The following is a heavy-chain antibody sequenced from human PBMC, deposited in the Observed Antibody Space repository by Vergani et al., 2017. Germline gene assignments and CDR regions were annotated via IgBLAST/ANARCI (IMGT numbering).Heavy chain of an antibody. CDR1: GYTFTSYD. V-gene: IGHV1-8*01. CDR2: MNPNSGNT. Sequence: QVQLVQSGAEVKKPGASVKVSCKASGYTFTSYDINWVRQATGQGLEWMGWMNPNSGNTGYAQKFKGRVTMTRNTSISTAYMELSSLRSEDTAVYYCARELTYVPAAELPYYYYGMDVWGQGTTVTVSS. J-gene: IGHJ6*02. CDR3: ARELTYVPAAELPYYYYGMDV. D-gene: IGHD2-2*01.